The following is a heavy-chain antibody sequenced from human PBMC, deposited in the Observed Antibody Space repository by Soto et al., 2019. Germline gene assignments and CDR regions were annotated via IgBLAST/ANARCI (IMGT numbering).Heavy chain of an antibody. J-gene: IGHJ4*02. CDR2: IWYDGSNK. CDR1: GFTFSSYG. V-gene: IGHV3-33*01. CDR3: ARGAGYSGYDIDY. Sequence: GGSLRLSCAASGFTFSSYGVHWVRQAPGKGLEWVAVIWYDGSNKYYADSVKGRFTISRDNSKNTLYLQMNSLRAEDTAVYYCARGAGYSGYDIDYWGQGTLVTVSS. D-gene: IGHD5-12*01.